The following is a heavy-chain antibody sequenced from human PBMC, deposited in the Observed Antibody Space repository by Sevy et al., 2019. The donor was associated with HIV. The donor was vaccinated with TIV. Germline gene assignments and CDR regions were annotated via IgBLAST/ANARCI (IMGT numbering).Heavy chain of an antibody. CDR1: GFTFSSYA. CDR2: ISGSGGST. V-gene: IGHV3-23*01. D-gene: IGHD3-22*01. CDR3: AKGLTYYYDSSGYFPLDY. J-gene: IGHJ4*02. Sequence: GGSLRLSCAASGFTFSSYAMSWVRQAPGKGLEWVSAISGSGGSTYYADSVKGRFTISRDNSKNTLYLQMNSLRAEDTAVYYCAKGLTYYYDSSGYFPLDYWGQGTLVTVSS.